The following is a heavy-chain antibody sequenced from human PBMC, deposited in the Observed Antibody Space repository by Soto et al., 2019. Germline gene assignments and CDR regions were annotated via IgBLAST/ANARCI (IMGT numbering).Heavy chain of an antibody. CDR1: GFPFSSYA. CDR3: ARENSGWYGTDFDY. V-gene: IGHV3-23*01. D-gene: IGHD6-19*01. Sequence: GGSMRLSCAASGFPFSSYAMSWVRQAPGKGLEWVSAISGSGGSTYYADSVKGRFTISRDNSKNTLYLQMSSLRSEDTAVYYCARENSGWYGTDFDYWGQGALVTVSS. CDR2: ISGSGGST. J-gene: IGHJ4*02.